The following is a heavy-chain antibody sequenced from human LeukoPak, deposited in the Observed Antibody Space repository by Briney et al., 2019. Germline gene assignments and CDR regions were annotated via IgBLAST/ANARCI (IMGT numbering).Heavy chain of an antibody. V-gene: IGHV3-30*18. CDR1: GFTFSSYG. CDR2: ISYDGSNK. D-gene: IGHD6-6*01. CDR3: AKDWREQLVGSFWGWFDP. J-gene: IGHJ5*02. Sequence: GRSLRLSCAASGFTFSSYGMHWVRQAPVKGLEWVAVISYDGSNKYYADSVKGRFTISRDNSKNTLYLQMNSLRAEDTAVYYCAKDWREQLVGSFWGWFDPWGQGTLVTVSS.